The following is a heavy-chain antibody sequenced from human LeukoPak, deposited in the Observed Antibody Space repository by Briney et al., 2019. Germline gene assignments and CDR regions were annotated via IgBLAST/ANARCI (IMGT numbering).Heavy chain of an antibody. CDR3: ARHVKRQYSYGEGYFDY. Sequence: SETLSLTCTVSGGSISSSSYYWGWIRQPPGKGLEWIGSIYYSGSTYYNPSLKSRVTISVDTSKNQFSLKLSSVTAADTAVYYCARHVKRQYSYGEGYFDYWGQGTLVTVSS. CDR2: IYYSGST. CDR1: GGSISSSSYY. J-gene: IGHJ4*02. V-gene: IGHV4-39*01. D-gene: IGHD5-18*01.